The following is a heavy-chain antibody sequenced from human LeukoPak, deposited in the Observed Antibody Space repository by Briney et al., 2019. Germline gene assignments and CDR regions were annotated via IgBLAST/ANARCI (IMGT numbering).Heavy chain of an antibody. J-gene: IGHJ3*02. Sequence: PSETLSLTCAVYGGSFSGYYWSWIRQPPGKGLEWIGEINHSGSTNYNPSLKSRVTISVDTSKNQFSLKLSSVTAADTAVYYCARMLRGYSYGDAFDIWGQGTMVTVSS. CDR3: ARMLRGYSYGDAFDI. V-gene: IGHV4-34*01. D-gene: IGHD5-18*01. CDR2: INHSGST. CDR1: GGSFSGYY.